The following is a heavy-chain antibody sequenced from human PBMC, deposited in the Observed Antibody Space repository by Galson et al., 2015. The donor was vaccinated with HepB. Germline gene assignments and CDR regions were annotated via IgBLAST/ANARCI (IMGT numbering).Heavy chain of an antibody. D-gene: IGHD2-2*02. Sequence: ETLSLTCTVSGGSISSSSYYWGWIRQPPGEGLEWIGSIYYSGSTYYNPSLKSRVTISVDTSKNQFSLKLSSVTAADTAVYYCATTNSYCSSTSCYNNDYWGQGTLVTVSS. CDR1: GGSISSSSYY. CDR3: ATTNSYCSSTSCYNNDY. V-gene: IGHV4-39*01. CDR2: IYYSGST. J-gene: IGHJ4*02.